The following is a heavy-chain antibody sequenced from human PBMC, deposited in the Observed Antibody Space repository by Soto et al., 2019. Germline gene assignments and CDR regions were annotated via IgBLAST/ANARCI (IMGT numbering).Heavy chain of an antibody. CDR2: IVVGSDNT. CDR1: GFTFSSSA. D-gene: IGHD1-20*01. V-gene: IGHV1-58*01. CDR3: ARDRGYNWNENNFDY. Sequence: SVKVSCKASGFTFSSSAVQWVRQARGQRLEWIGWIVVGSDNTLYAPNFRERVTITGDMSTNTAYMELSRLRSDDTAAYYCARDRGYNWNENNFDYWGQGTLVTVSS. J-gene: IGHJ4*02.